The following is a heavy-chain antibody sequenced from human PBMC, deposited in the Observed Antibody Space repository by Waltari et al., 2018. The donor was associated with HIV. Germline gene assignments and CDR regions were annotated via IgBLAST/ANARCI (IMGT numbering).Heavy chain of an antibody. CDR1: AYTFTGYG. CDR3: ARVATTETSQFYGMDV. V-gene: IGHV1-18*01. CDR2: LKPYNGNA. J-gene: IGHJ6*02. Sequence: VQLVQSGTEVKKPGASVKVSCKASAYTFTGYGIIWVRQAPGQGLEWMGWLKPYNGNANYAQKFQGRVSMTTDTSTSTAYMELRSLRSDDTAIYFCARVATTETSQFYGMDVWGQGTTVTVSS. D-gene: IGHD2-2*01.